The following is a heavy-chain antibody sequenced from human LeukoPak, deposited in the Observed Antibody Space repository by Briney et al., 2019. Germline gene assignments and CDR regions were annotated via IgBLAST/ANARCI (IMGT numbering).Heavy chain of an antibody. D-gene: IGHD4-17*01. CDR1: GGSISSSSYY. V-gene: IGHV4-39*01. Sequence: PSETLSLTCTVSGGSISSSSYYWGWIRQPPGKGLEWIGSIYYSGSTYYNPSLKSRVTLSVDTSKNQFSLKLSSVTAADTAVYYCARRGMTTVRGGDYWGQGTLVTVSS. CDR3: ARRGMTTVRGGDY. CDR2: IYYSGST. J-gene: IGHJ4*02.